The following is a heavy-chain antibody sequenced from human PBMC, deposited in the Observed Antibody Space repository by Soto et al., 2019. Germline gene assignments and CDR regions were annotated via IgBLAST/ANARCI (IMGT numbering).Heavy chain of an antibody. CDR1: GFTFSNYW. CDR2: LNKDGSRT. J-gene: IGHJ4*02. CDR3: GRDLGGVGSY. D-gene: IGHD3-16*01. Sequence: VGSLRLSCAASGFTFSNYWFHWVRQAPGKGLVWVSRLNKDGSRTDYADSVKGRFTIFRDNARNTLYLQINSLRAEDTAVYYCGRDLGGVGSYWGQGTLVTVPQ. V-gene: IGHV3-74*01.